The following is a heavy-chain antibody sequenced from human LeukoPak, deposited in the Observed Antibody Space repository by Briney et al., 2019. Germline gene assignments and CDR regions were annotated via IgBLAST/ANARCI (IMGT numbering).Heavy chain of an antibody. D-gene: IGHD2-2*01. CDR2: ISSSDSTK. Sequence: AGGSLRLSCAASGFTFSAYEMHWVRQAPGKGLEWISYISSSDSTKYYTDSVKGRFTISRDNAKNSLYLQMNSLRAEDTAVYYCARETDSTLFDYWGQGTLVTVSS. CDR1: GFTFSAYE. J-gene: IGHJ4*02. CDR3: ARETDSTLFDY. V-gene: IGHV3-48*03.